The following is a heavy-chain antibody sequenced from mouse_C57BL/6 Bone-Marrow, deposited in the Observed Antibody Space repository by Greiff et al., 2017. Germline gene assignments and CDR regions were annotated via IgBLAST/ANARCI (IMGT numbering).Heavy chain of an antibody. CDR3: AREVYDVYYFDY. CDR2: ISDGGSYT. V-gene: IGHV5-4*01. J-gene: IGHJ2*01. D-gene: IGHD2-3*01. CDR1: GFTFSSYA. Sequence: EVKLVESGGGLVKPGGSLKLSCAASGFTFSSYAMSWVRQTPEKRLEWVATISDGGSYTYYPDNVKGRFTISRDNAKNNLYLQMSHLKSEDTAMYYCAREVYDVYYFDYWGQGTTLTVSS.